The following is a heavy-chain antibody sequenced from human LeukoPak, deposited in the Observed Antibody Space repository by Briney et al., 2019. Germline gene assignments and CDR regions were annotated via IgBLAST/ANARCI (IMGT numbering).Heavy chain of an antibody. CDR1: GFTFSSYA. D-gene: IGHD6-19*01. CDR3: AKDKSSGWYGYFQH. V-gene: IGHV3-23*01. J-gene: IGHJ1*01. CDR2: ISGSGGST. Sequence: GGSLRLSCAASGFTFSSYAMSRVRQAPGKGLEWVSAISGSGGSTYYADSVKGRFTISRDNSKNTLYLQMNSLRAEDTAVYYCAKDKSSGWYGYFQHWGQGTLVTVSS.